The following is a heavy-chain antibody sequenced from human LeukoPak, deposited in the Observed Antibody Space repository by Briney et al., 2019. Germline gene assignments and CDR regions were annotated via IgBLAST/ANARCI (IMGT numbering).Heavy chain of an antibody. CDR1: GYTFSSSSYV. J-gene: IGHJ6*02. CDR2: INPSGGST. D-gene: IGHD4-23*01. V-gene: IGHV1-46*01. Sequence: ASVKVSCKTSGYTFSSSSYVISWVRQAPGQGLEWMGIINPSGGSTGYAQKFQGRVTMTRDTSTSTVYMELSSLRSEDTAVYYCARDLIDMVTPYYYYYYGMDVWGQGTTVTVSS. CDR3: ARDLIDMVTPYYYYYYGMDV.